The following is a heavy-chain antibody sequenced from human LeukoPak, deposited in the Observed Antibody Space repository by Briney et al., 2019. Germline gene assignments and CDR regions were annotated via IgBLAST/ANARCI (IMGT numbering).Heavy chain of an antibody. CDR3: ARPSIAAVKFDY. CDR1: GGSFSGYY. Sequence: SETLSLTCAVYGGSFSGYYWSWIRQPPGKGLEWIGEINHSGSTNYNPSLKSRVTISVDTSKNQFSLKLSSVTAADTAVYYCARPSIAAVKFDYWGQGTLVTVSS. D-gene: IGHD6-13*01. J-gene: IGHJ4*02. V-gene: IGHV4-34*01. CDR2: INHSGST.